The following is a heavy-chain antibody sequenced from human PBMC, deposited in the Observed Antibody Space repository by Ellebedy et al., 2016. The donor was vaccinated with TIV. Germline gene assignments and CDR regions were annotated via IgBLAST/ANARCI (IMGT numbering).Heavy chain of an antibody. CDR2: IIPILGIA. CDR1: GGTFSSYA. V-gene: IGHV1-69*04. Sequence: AASVKVSCKASGGTFSSYAISWVRQAPGQGLEWMGRIIPILGIANYAQKFQGRVTITADKSTSTAYMELSSLRSEDTAVYYCATYCSSTSCYAGSWGQGTLVTVSS. D-gene: IGHD2-2*01. J-gene: IGHJ4*02. CDR3: ATYCSSTSCYAGS.